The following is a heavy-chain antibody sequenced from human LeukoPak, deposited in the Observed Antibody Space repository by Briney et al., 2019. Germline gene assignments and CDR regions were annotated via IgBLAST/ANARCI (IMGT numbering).Heavy chain of an antibody. J-gene: IGHJ4*02. CDR1: GGSISSYY. CDR2: ISFSGST. CDR3: ANYGSGSYSFDY. V-gene: IGHV4-59*01. D-gene: IGHD3-10*01. Sequence: SETLSLTCTVSGGSISSYYWSWIRQPPGKGLEWIGYISFSGSTNYNPSLKSRVTISVDTSKKHFSLKLSSVTAADTAVYYCANYGSGSYSFDYWGQGTLVPVSS.